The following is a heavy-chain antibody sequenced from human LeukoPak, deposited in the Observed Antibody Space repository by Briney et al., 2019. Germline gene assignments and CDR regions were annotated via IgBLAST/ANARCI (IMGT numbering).Heavy chain of an antibody. Sequence: PSETLSLTCTVSGGSISSSSYYWGWIRQPPGKGLEWIGEINHSGSTNYNPSLKSRVTISVDTSKNQFSLKLSSVTAADTAVYYCARGKVVLRYFDWLPFDYWGQGTLVTVSS. CDR1: GGSISSSSYY. J-gene: IGHJ4*02. V-gene: IGHV4-39*07. CDR2: INHSGST. D-gene: IGHD3-9*01. CDR3: ARGKVVLRYFDWLPFDY.